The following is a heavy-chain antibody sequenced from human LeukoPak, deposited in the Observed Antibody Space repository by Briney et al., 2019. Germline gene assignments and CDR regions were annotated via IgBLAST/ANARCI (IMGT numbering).Heavy chain of an antibody. Sequence: QPGGSLRLSCAASGFTFSSYGMHWVRQAPGKGLEWVAVISYDGSNKYYADSVKGRFTISRDNSKNTLYLQMNSLRAEDTAVYYCAKDGVAYGDYEGFDYWGQGTLVTVSS. CDR2: ISYDGSNK. CDR3: AKDGVAYGDYEGFDY. CDR1: GFTFSSYG. V-gene: IGHV3-30*18. J-gene: IGHJ4*02. D-gene: IGHD4-17*01.